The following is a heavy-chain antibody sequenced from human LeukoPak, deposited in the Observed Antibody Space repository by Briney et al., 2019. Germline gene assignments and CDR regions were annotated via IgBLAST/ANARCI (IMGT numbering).Heavy chain of an antibody. CDR3: ARDSWWDGSKTFSDWFGP. V-gene: IGHV4-59*01. D-gene: IGHD3-10*01. J-gene: IGHJ5*02. CDR1: GGSIGSYY. CDR2: IVYTGRT. Sequence: SETLSLTCSVSGGSIGSYYCSWVRQPPEKELEWIGNIVYTGRTNYNPSLKSRVTISIDTSKNQFSLRVNSVTAADTAVSYCARDSWWDGSKTFSDWFGPWGQGTLVTVSS.